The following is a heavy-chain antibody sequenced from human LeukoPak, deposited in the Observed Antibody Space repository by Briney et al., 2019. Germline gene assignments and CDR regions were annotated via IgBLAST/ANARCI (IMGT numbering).Heavy chain of an antibody. CDR1: GGSISSYY. J-gene: IGHJ4*02. D-gene: IGHD2-8*01. V-gene: IGHV4-4*07. CDR3: ARGVSPLDY. CDR2: IQSSGST. Sequence: SETLSLTCTVSGGSISSYYWSWVRQPAGKGLEWIGRIQSSGSTNHNPPLKSRVTMSVDTSKFQFSLKLSSVTAADTAVYYCARGVSPLDYWGQGTLVTVSS.